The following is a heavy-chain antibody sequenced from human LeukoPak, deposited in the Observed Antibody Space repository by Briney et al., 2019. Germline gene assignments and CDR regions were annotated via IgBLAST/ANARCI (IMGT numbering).Heavy chain of an antibody. CDR3: ARDRVGGSYVFDI. Sequence: GRSLRLSCAASGFTFSTYGMHWVRQAPGKGLEWVAVIWYDGSNKYYADSVKGRFTISRDNSKNTLYLQMNSLRAEDTAVYYCARDRVGGSYVFDIWGQGTMVTVSS. J-gene: IGHJ3*02. CDR1: GFTFSTYG. CDR2: IWYDGSNK. D-gene: IGHD1-26*01. V-gene: IGHV3-33*01.